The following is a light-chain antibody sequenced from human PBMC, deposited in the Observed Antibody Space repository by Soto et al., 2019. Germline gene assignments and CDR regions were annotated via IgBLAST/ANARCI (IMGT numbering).Light chain of an antibody. CDR3: QQYGSSPIT. CDR1: QSVSSSY. J-gene: IGKJ5*01. V-gene: IGKV3-20*01. Sequence: EIVLTQSPGTLSLSPGERATLSCRASQSVSSSYLAWYQQKTGQAPWLLIYGASSRATGISDRFSGSGSGTDFTLTISRLEPEDFAVYYCQQYGSSPITFGQGTRLEIK. CDR2: GAS.